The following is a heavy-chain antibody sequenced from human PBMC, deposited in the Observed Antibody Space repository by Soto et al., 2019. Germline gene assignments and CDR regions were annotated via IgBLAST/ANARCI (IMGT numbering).Heavy chain of an antibody. CDR3: ARFILWFGELSWFDP. J-gene: IGHJ5*02. Sequence: EVQLVESGGGLVQPGGSLRLSCAASGFTVSSNYMSWVRQAPGKGLEWVSVIYSGGSTYYADSVKGRFTISRDNSKNTLYLQMNSLRAEDTAVYYCARFILWFGELSWFDPWGQGTLVTVSS. CDR1: GFTVSSNY. V-gene: IGHV3-66*01. D-gene: IGHD3-10*01. CDR2: IYSGGST.